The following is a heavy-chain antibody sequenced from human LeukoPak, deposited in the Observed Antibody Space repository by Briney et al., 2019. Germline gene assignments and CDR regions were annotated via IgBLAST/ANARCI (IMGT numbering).Heavy chain of an antibody. J-gene: IGHJ6*02. Sequence: SKTLSLTCTVSGGSINSYYWTWIRQPPGKGLEWIANVYNSGSTNYNPSLKSRVTISVDMFKNQFSLKLTSVTAADTAVYYCARLRSGMDVWGQGTTVTVSS. CDR3: ARLRSGMDV. CDR2: VYNSGST. CDR1: GGSINSYY. V-gene: IGHV4-59*01.